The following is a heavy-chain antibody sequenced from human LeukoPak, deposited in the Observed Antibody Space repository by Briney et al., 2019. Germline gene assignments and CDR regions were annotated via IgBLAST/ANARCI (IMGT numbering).Heavy chain of an antibody. D-gene: IGHD3-10*01. V-gene: IGHV1-69*13. CDR2: IIPIFGTA. Sequence: SVKVSCTASGGTFSSYAISWVRQAPGQGLEWMGGIIPIFGTANYAQKFQGRVTITADESTSTAYMELSSLRSEDTAVYYCARGGYYYGSGSYPRFDPWGQGTLVTVSS. J-gene: IGHJ5*02. CDR3: ARGGYYYGSGSYPRFDP. CDR1: GGTFSSYA.